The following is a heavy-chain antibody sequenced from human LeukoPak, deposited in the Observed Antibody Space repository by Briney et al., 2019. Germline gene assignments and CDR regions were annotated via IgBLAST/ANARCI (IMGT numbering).Heavy chain of an antibody. J-gene: IGHJ4*02. CDR3: ARFSWGCSTASCYLTN. D-gene: IGHD2-2*01. CDR1: GGSLSGHY. Sequence: KPSEALSLTCTVGGGSLSGHYWGWIRQPPGKGLELVGHIYYTGTTFYNPSLNSRVTITLDTSRNQFSSRLTSVIAADTAVYYCARFSWGCSTASCYLTNWGQGALVTVSS. CDR2: IYYTGTT. V-gene: IGHV4-59*11.